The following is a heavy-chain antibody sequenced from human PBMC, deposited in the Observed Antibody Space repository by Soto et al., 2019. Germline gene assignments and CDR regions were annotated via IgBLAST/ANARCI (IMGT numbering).Heavy chain of an antibody. CDR3: VRGTRDCSTISCYTPQGTFYYGMDV. D-gene: IGHD2-2*02. V-gene: IGHV1-69*01. Sequence: QVPVVQSGAEVKKPGSSVKVSCKASGGSFSKYGISWVRQAPGQGLEWMGGIIPMFGTPNYAQKFRGRVTINADASTSTAYMDLSSLRSDDTAIYYGVRGTRDCSTISCYTPQGTFYYGMDVWGQGTTVTVSS. CDR1: GGSFSKYG. J-gene: IGHJ6*02. CDR2: IIPMFGTP.